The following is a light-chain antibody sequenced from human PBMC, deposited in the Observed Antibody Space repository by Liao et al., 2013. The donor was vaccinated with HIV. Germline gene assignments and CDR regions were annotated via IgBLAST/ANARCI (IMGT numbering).Light chain of an antibody. CDR3: QARDTSTSV. J-gene: IGLJ1*01. CDR2: QDN. V-gene: IGLV3-21*01. CDR1: NIGSKS. Sequence: SYELTQPPSVSVAPGKTARITCGGNNIGSKSVHWYQQKPGQSPVLVIYQDNRRPSGIPERFSGSNSGNTATLTISGTQDVDDADYYCQARDTSTSVFGPGTKVTVL.